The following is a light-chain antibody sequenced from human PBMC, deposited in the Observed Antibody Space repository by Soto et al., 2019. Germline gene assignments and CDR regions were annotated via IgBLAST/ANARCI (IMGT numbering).Light chain of an antibody. CDR3: QQYNNWPPHT. CDR2: GAS. J-gene: IGKJ4*01. CDR1: QSVSSN. V-gene: IGKV3-15*01. Sequence: VMTQSTSTLSLSPGERTTLSGNSSQSVSSNLAWYQQKPGQAPRLLIYGASTRATGIPARFSGSGSGTEFSLTISSLQSEDFAVYYCQQYNNWPPHTFGGGTKVDIK.